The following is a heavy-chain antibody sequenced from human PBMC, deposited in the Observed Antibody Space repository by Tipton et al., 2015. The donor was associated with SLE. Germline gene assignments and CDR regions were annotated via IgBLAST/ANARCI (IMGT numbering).Heavy chain of an antibody. V-gene: IGHV4-59*01. D-gene: IGHD2-2*01. CDR1: GDSISSYY. J-gene: IGHJ3*02. CDR2: IYDSGST. Sequence: TLSLTCTVSGDSISSYYWSWIRQPPGKGLEWIGYIYDSGSTNYNPSLKSRVTISVDTSKNQFSLNLSSVTAADTAVYYCARFRRLGYCSSSSCRGVFEIWGQGTMVSASS. CDR3: ARFRRLGYCSSSSCRGVFEI.